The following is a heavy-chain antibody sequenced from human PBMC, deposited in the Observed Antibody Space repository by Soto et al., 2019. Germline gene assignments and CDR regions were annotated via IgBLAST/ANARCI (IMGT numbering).Heavy chain of an antibody. V-gene: IGHV1-69*12. J-gene: IGHJ2*01. CDR3: ASSARAVIVATISFWYFDL. D-gene: IGHD5-12*01. CDR1: GGTFSSYA. CDR2: IIPIFGTA. Sequence: QVQLVQSGAEVKKPGSSVKVSCKASGGTFSSYAISWVRQAPGQGLEWMGGIIPIFGTANYAQKFQGRVTITADESTSTAYLELSNLRSEDTAVYYCASSARAVIVATISFWYFDLWGRGTLVTVSS.